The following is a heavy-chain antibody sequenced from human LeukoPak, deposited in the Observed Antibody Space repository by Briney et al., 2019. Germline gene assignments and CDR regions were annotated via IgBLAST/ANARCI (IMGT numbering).Heavy chain of an antibody. CDR1: GFTFSSYE. Sequence: GGSLRLSCAASGFTFSSYEMKWVRQAPGKGLEGGAYISSSGSTIYYADSVKGRFTISRDNAKNSLYLQINSLRAADTAVYYCARGGAISYYWGQGTLVTVSS. V-gene: IGHV3-48*03. CDR3: ARGGAISYY. D-gene: IGHD3-16*02. J-gene: IGHJ4*02. CDR2: ISSSGSTI.